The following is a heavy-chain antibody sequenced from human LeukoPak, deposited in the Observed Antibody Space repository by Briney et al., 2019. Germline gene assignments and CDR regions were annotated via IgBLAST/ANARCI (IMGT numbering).Heavy chain of an antibody. CDR2: IIPIFGTA. Sequence: ASVKVSCKASGGTFSSYAISWARQAPGQGLEWMGGIIPIFGTANYAQKFQGRVTITADESTSTAYMELSSLRSEDTAVYYCASSSLAVKYYFGYWGQGTLVAVSS. J-gene: IGHJ4*02. CDR1: GGTFSSYA. V-gene: IGHV1-69*13. D-gene: IGHD3-16*01. CDR3: ASSSLAVKYYFGY.